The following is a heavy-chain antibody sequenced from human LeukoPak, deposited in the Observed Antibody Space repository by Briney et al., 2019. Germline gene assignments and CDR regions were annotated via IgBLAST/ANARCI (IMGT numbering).Heavy chain of an antibody. Sequence: GGSLRLSCAASRFTFSSNYMTWVRQAPGKGLEWVSVIYSGGGTYHADSVKGRFTISRDNSKNTLYLQMNSLRAEDTAVYYCAKDRERATTEIDYWGQGTLVTVSS. CDR3: AKDRERATTEIDY. J-gene: IGHJ4*02. D-gene: IGHD1-26*01. V-gene: IGHV3-53*01. CDR2: IYSGGGT. CDR1: RFTFSSNY.